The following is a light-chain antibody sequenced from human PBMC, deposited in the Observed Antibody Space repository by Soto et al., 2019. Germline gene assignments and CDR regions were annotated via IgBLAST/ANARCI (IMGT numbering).Light chain of an antibody. J-gene: IGKJ4*01. Sequence: IKLTQSPSSLSASVGDRITITSRASQSVDGFLNWYQQQSGKAPKLLIYSALTLQSGVPSRFSGSGSGTYCTLTITNLQPEDSAAYYCQQGYSTLFTFGGGTKVDIK. CDR3: QQGYSTLFT. CDR1: QSVDGF. V-gene: IGKV1-39*01. CDR2: SAL.